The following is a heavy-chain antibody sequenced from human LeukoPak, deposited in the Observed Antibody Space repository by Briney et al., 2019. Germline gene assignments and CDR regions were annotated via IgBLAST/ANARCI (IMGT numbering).Heavy chain of an antibody. CDR3: TTDSSSWYVEYYFDY. CDR1: GFTFSNAW. V-gene: IGHV3-15*01. D-gene: IGHD6-13*01. CDR2: IKSKTDGGTT. J-gene: IGHJ4*02. Sequence: GGSLRLSCAASGFTFSNAWMSWVRQAPGKGLEWVGRIKSKTDGGTTDYAAPVKGRFTISRDDSKNTLYLQMNSLKTEDTAVYYCTTDSSSWYVEYYFDYWGQGTLVTVSS.